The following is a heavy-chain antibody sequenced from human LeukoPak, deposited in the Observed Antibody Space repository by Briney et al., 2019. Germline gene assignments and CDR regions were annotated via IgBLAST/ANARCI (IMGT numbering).Heavy chain of an antibody. D-gene: IGHD5-18*01. J-gene: IGHJ5*02. Sequence: GGSLRLSCAASGFSFSSYWMHWVRQGPGKGLVWVSRINSDGRSTSYADSVKGRFTMSRDNAKNTLYLQMNSLRAEDTAVYYCARETVDTAMVGWFDPWGQGTLVTVSS. CDR2: INSDGRST. CDR3: ARETVDTAMVGWFDP. CDR1: GFSFSSYW. V-gene: IGHV3-74*01.